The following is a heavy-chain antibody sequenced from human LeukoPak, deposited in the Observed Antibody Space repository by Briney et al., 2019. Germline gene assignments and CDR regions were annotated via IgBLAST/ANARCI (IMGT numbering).Heavy chain of an antibody. V-gene: IGHV3-53*01. Sequence: RGSLRLSCTASGFTLSSNYMSWVRQAPGKGLEWVSVIYSGGNTYYTDPVRGRFTIPTDNSKNTVFLQMKSLRADDTDVYYCASGTTLVQGVIFYYWGQGTLVTVSS. J-gene: IGHJ4*02. CDR1: GFTLSSNY. CDR3: ASGTTLVQGVIFYY. D-gene: IGHD3-10*01. CDR2: IYSGGNT.